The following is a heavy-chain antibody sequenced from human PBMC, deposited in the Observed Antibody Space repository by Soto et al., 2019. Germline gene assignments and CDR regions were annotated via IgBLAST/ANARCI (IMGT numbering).Heavy chain of an antibody. Sequence: PSETLSLTCVVSGDSISSGGYSWSWIRQPPGRGLEWIGYIYHSGSTYYNSSLKSRVTISVDTSKNQFSLKLSSVTAADTAVYYCEFRFGESDFDYWGQGTLVTVSS. V-gene: IGHV4-30-2*01. CDR2: IYHSGST. J-gene: IGHJ4*02. CDR3: EFRFGESDFDY. D-gene: IGHD3-10*01. CDR1: GDSISSGGYS.